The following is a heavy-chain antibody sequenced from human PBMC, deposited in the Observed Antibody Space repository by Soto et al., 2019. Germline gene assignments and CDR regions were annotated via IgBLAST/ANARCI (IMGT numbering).Heavy chain of an antibody. V-gene: IGHV1-3*01. Sequence: ASVKVSCKASGYTFTSYAMHWVRQAPGQRLEWMGWINAGNGNTKYSQKFQGRVTITRDTSASTAYMELSSLRSEDTAVYYCAGGIGYCSSTSCYEDTDYYYGMDVWGQGTTVTVSS. CDR2: INAGNGNT. D-gene: IGHD2-2*01. J-gene: IGHJ6*02. CDR1: GYTFTSYA. CDR3: AGGIGYCSSTSCYEDTDYYYGMDV.